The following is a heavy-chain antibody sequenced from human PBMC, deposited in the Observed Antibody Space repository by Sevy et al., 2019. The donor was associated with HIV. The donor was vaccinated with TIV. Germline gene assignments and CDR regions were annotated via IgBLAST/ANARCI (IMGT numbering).Heavy chain of an antibody. J-gene: IGHJ6*02. D-gene: IGHD3-22*01. V-gene: IGHV3-30*04. CDR1: GFTFSSYA. CDR2: ISYDGSNK. CDR3: ARDQYYYDSSGYRYYYYGMDV. Sequence: GGSLRLSCAASGFTFSSYAMHWVRQAPGKGLEWVAVISYDGSNKYDADSVKGRFTISRDNSKNTLYLQMNSLRAEDTAVYYCARDQYYYDSSGYRYYYYGMDVWGQGTTVTVSS.